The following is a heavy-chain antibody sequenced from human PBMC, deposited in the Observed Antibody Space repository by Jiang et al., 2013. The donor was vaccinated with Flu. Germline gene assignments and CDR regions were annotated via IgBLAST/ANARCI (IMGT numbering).Heavy chain of an antibody. CDR1: LGSIDINTYY. D-gene: IGHD1-26*01. CDR3: ARRGRNGASPFPNWYFDL. V-gene: IGHV4-39*02. J-gene: IGHJ2*01. CDR2: LFYSGKT. Sequence: ETLSLTCTASLGSIDINTYYWGWIRQPPGKGLEWIGSLFYSGKTNYNPSLESRITVFLDTSKNSFSLKLKSVTAADTAIYYCARRGRNGASPFPNWYFDLWGRGTLVVVSS.